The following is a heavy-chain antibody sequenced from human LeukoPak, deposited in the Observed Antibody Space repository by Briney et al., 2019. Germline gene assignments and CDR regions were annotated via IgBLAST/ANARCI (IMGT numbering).Heavy chain of an antibody. D-gene: IGHD2-2*01. V-gene: IGHV1-18*01. J-gene: IGHJ4*02. CDR2: ISAYNGNT. Sequence: ASVKVSCKASGYTFTSYGISWVRHAPGQGLEWMGWISAYNGNTNYAQKLQGRVTMTTDTSTSTAYMELRSLRSDDTAVYYCARGRLSHCSSTSCYLGPAVWWGQGTLVTVSS. CDR1: GYTFTSYG. CDR3: ARGRLSHCSSTSCYLGPAVW.